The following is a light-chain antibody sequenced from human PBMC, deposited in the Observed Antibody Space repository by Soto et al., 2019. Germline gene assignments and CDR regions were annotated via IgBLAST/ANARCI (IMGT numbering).Light chain of an antibody. CDR3: GSYATGGAYV. CDR2: DVT. V-gene: IGLV2-14*01. J-gene: IGLJ1*01. CDR1: SSEVGGYNA. Sequence: QSALTQPASVSGSPGQSITISCTGTSSEVGGYNAVSWYQQHPGKAPKLMIYDVTNRPSGASNRFSGSKSGNTASLTISGLQAEDEADYYCGSYATGGAYVFGTGTKVTVL.